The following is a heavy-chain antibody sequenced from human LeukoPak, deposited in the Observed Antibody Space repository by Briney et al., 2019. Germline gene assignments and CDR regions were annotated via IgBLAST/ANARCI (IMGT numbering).Heavy chain of an antibody. CDR1: GYSFTSYW. CDR2: IYPGDSDT. V-gene: IGHV5-51*01. D-gene: IGHD6-13*01. CDR3: ARWSRSSSWGYYYYYMDV. J-gene: IGHJ6*03. Sequence: GESLKISCKGSGYSFTSYWIGWVRQMPGKGLEWMGIIYPGDSDTRYSPSFQGQVTISADKSISTAYLQWSSLKASDTAMYYCARWSRSSSWGYYYYYMDVWGKGTTVTVSS.